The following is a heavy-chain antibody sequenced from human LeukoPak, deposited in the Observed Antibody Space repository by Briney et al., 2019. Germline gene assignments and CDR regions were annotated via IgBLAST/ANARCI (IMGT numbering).Heavy chain of an antibody. CDR2: SYPDDSDT. D-gene: IGHD3-10*01. J-gene: IGHJ4*02. Sequence: GESLKISCKGSGYIFSNYWIAWVRQMPGRGLEWMGISYPDDSDTIYSPSFQGQVTISDDKPISTAYLQWSSLKASDTAVYYCARRPRGTYYNFDYWGQGTLVTVSS. V-gene: IGHV5-51*01. CDR1: GYIFSNYW. CDR3: ARRPRGTYYNFDY.